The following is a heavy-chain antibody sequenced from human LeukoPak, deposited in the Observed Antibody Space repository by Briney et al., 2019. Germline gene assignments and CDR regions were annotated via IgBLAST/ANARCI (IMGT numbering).Heavy chain of an antibody. CDR3: AREGYYDSSGYYRPYYFDY. J-gene: IGHJ4*02. Sequence: ASVKVSCKASGGTFSSYAISWVRQAPGQGLEWMGGIIPIFGTADYAQKFQGRVTITADESTSTAYMELSSLRSEDTAVYYCAREGYYDSSGYYRPYYFDYWGQGTLVTVSS. D-gene: IGHD3-22*01. CDR2: IIPIFGTA. CDR1: GGTFSSYA. V-gene: IGHV1-69*13.